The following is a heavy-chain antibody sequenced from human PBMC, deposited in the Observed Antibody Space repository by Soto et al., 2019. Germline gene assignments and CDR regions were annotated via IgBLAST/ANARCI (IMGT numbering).Heavy chain of an antibody. J-gene: IGHJ5*02. Sequence: QVQLVQSGAEVKKPGASVQVSCKASGYTFTSYGIRWVRQAPGQGLEWMGWIRAYNGNTKYAQKFQGRVTMTTDTSTSSGDMDLRRLRSDDTAVYDGATGGPPETPWGQGTLVTVSS. CDR3: ATGGPPETP. V-gene: IGHV1-18*01. CDR2: IRAYNGNT. CDR1: GYTFTSYG.